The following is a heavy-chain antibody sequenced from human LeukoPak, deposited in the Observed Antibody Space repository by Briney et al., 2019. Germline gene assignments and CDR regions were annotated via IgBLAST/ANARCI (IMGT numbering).Heavy chain of an antibody. Sequence: PSQTLSLTCTVSGGSISSGDYYWSWIRQPPGKGLEWIGYIYYSGTTYYNPSLKSRVTISVDTSKNQLSLKLSSVTAADTAVYYCARPKYSRSFGEFDYWGQGTLVTVSS. CDR3: ARPKYSRSFGEFDY. CDR1: GGSISSGDYY. D-gene: IGHD6-6*01. V-gene: IGHV4-30-4*01. J-gene: IGHJ4*02. CDR2: IYYSGTT.